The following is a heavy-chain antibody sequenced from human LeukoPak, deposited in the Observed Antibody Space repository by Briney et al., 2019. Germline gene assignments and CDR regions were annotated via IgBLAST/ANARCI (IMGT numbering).Heavy chain of an antibody. CDR3: VKGSLYSSGCYDY. J-gene: IGHJ4*02. CDR1: GFTFRSYA. V-gene: IGHV3-23*01. D-gene: IGHD6-19*01. CDR2: ISGSGTGT. Sequence: GGSLRLSCAASGFTFRSYAMNWVRQVPGKGLEWVSGISGSGTGTYYADSVKGRFTISRDNSKKTLFLQMNSLRAEGTAVYYCVKGSLYSSGCYDYWGQGTLVSVSA.